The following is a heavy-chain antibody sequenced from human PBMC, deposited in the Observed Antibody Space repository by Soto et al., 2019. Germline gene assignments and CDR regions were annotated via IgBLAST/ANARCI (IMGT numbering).Heavy chain of an antibody. D-gene: IGHD5-18*01. CDR1: GCTIGNYD. CDR3: VKSLSGYGPYWYFDL. Sequence: EVQLLESGGGLVQPGGSLRLSCAASGCTIGNYDMTWVRQAPGKGLEWVSSISRVGDSTYYADSVKGRFTISRDNSKNTLSLQMNSLRAEDTAIYYCVKSLSGYGPYWYFDLWGRGTLVTVSS. V-gene: IGHV3-23*01. J-gene: IGHJ2*01. CDR2: ISRVGDST.